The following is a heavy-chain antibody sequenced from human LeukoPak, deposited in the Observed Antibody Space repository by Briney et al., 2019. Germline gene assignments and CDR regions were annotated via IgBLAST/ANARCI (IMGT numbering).Heavy chain of an antibody. D-gene: IGHD2/OR15-2a*01. J-gene: IGHJ1*01. Sequence: SETLSLTCTVSGYSISSGYYWGWIRQPPGKGLEWIGYIYYSGSTNYNPSLKSRVTISVDTSKNQFSLKLSSVTAADTAVYYCARSLYTEYFQHWGQGTLVTVSS. V-gene: IGHV4-38-2*02. CDR1: GYSISSGYY. CDR3: ARSLYTEYFQH. CDR2: IYYSGST.